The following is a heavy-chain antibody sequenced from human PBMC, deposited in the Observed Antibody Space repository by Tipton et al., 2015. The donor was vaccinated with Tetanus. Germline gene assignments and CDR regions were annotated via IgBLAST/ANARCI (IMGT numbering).Heavy chain of an antibody. V-gene: IGHV4-4*07. CDR3: AREVAAAGTPWFDP. J-gene: IGHJ5*02. CDR2: IYTRGST. CDR1: GGSISSYY. D-gene: IGHD6-13*01. Sequence: LRLSCTVSGGSISSYYWSWIRQPAGKGLEWIGRIYTRGSTNYNPPLKSRVTMSVDTPKNQLSLKLRSVTAADTAVYYCAREVAAAGTPWFDPWGQGTLVTVSS.